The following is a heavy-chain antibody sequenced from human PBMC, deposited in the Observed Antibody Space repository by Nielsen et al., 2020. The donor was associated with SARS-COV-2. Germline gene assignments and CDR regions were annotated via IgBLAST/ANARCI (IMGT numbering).Heavy chain of an antibody. Sequence: SETLSLTCTVSGGSISSYYWSWIRQPPGKGLEWIGYIYYSGGTNYNPSLKSRVTISVDTSKNQFSLKLSSVTAADTAVYYCARATYLTIFGVVIPGPYWFDPWGQGTLVTVSS. CDR1: GGSISSYY. CDR3: ARATYLTIFGVVIPGPYWFDP. D-gene: IGHD3-3*01. CDR2: IYYSGGT. V-gene: IGHV4-59*01. J-gene: IGHJ5*02.